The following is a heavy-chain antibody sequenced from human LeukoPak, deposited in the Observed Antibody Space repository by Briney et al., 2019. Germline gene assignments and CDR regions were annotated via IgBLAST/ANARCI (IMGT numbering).Heavy chain of an antibody. V-gene: IGHV4-30-2*01. CDR1: GGSISSGGYS. Sequence: PSETLSLTCAVSGGSISSGGYSWSWIRQPPGKGLEWIGYIYHSGSTYYNPSLKSRVTISVDRSKNQFSLKLSSVTAADTAVYYCARVLTGDANWFDPWGQGTLVTVSS. D-gene: IGHD2-21*02. CDR3: ARVLTGDANWFDP. J-gene: IGHJ5*02. CDR2: IYHSGST.